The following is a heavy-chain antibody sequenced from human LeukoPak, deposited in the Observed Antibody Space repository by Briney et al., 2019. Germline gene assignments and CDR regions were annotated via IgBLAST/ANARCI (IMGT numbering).Heavy chain of an antibody. CDR1: GFTFSSYS. V-gene: IGHV3-48*04. CDR2: ISSSSSTI. J-gene: IGHJ4*02. CDR3: ARESSTSYGSGSYGLDY. Sequence: PGGSLRLSCAASGFTFSSYSMNWVRQAPGKGLEWVSYISSSSSTIYYADSVKGRFTISRDNAKNSLYLQMNSLRAEDTAVYYCARESSTSYGSGSYGLDYWGQGTLVTVSS. D-gene: IGHD3-10*01.